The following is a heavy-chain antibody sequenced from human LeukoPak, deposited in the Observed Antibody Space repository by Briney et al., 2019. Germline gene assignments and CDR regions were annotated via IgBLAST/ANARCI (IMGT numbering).Heavy chain of an antibody. CDR3: AKDWVPTVVSYWYFDL. D-gene: IGHD4-23*01. CDR1: GFTFSSYG. CDR2: ISYDGSNK. J-gene: IGHJ2*01. V-gene: IGHV3-30*18. Sequence: GGSLRLSCAASGFTFSSYGMHWVRQAPGKGLEWVAVISYDGSNKYYADSVKGRFTISRDNSKNTLYLQMNSLRAEDTAVYYCAKDWVPTVVSYWYFDLWGRGTLVTVSS.